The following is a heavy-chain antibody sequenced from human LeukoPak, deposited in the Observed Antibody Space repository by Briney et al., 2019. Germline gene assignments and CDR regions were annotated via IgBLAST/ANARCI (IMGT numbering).Heavy chain of an antibody. V-gene: IGHV4-34*01. CDR3: ARRRVFGVVSPRMDV. J-gene: IGHJ6*03. D-gene: IGHD3-3*01. CDR1: GGSFSGYY. Sequence: PSETLSLTCAVYGGSFSGYYWSWIRQPPGKGLEWIGEINHSGSTNYNPSLKSRVTISVDTSKNQFSLKLSSVTAADTAVYYCARRRVFGVVSPRMDVWGKGTTVTVSS. CDR2: INHSGST.